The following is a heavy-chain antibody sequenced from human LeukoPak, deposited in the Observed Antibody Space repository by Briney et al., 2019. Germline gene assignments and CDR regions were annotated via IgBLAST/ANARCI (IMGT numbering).Heavy chain of an antibody. V-gene: IGHV3-7*03. CDR2: IKHDGTEK. Sequence: GGSLRLSCAASGFTFNSFWMSWVRQAPGKGREWVANIKHDGTEKDYVDSVKGRFTISRDNAKNSLFLQMNSLRAEDTAVYYCARGPFYCGGDCYSYFEYWGQGTLVTVSS. CDR3: ARGPFYCGGDCYSYFEY. CDR1: GFTFNSFW. D-gene: IGHD2-21*02. J-gene: IGHJ4*02.